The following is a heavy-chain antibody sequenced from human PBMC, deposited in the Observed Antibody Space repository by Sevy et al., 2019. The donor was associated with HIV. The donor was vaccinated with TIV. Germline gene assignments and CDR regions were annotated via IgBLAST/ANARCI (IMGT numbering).Heavy chain of an antibody. CDR3: ARGMILEGSWCGMDV. V-gene: IGHV3-30*02. D-gene: IGHD3-3*01. Sequence: GESLKISCAASGFTFSSYGMHWVRQAPGKGLEWVAFIRYDGSNKYYADSVKGRFTISRDNSRNTLSLQMNSLRAEDTAVYYCARGMILEGSWCGMDVWGQGTTVTVSS. CDR1: GFTFSSYG. J-gene: IGHJ6*02. CDR2: IRYDGSNK.